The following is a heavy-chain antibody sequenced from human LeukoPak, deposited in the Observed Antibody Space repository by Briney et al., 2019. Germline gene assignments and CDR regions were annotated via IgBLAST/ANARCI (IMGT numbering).Heavy chain of an antibody. Sequence: ASVKVSCKASGYTFTSYGISWVRQAPGQGLERMGWISAYNGNTNYAQKLQGRVTMTTDTSTSTAYMELRSLRSDDTAVYYCARDLGSYYYGSGSPTRFMDVWGKGTTVTVSS. J-gene: IGHJ6*03. CDR1: GYTFTSYG. V-gene: IGHV1-18*01. CDR2: ISAYNGNT. D-gene: IGHD3-10*01. CDR3: ARDLGSYYYGSGSPTRFMDV.